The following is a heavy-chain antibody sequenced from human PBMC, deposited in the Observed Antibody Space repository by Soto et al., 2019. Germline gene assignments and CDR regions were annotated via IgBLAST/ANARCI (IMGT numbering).Heavy chain of an antibody. CDR3: TGQSVAGAIDY. V-gene: IGHV6-1*01. J-gene: IGHJ4*02. CDR2: TYYRSKWYN. CDR1: GDSVSSNRGA. D-gene: IGHD6-19*01. Sequence: SPTLSLPWAISGDSVSSNRGAWDWIRQAPSRGVEWLGRTYYRSKWYNGYAVSVKSRITLNPDTSKTQFSLQLSSVTPEATAVYYCTGQSVAGAIDYWGQGTPVTVSS.